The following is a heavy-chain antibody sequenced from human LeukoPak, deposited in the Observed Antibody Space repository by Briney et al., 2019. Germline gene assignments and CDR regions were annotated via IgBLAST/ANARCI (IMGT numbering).Heavy chain of an antibody. CDR3: ARVTGYMIEDYFDN. Sequence: SETLSLTCAVYGGSFSGYYWSWIRQPPGKGLEWIGEINHSGSTNYNPSLKSRVTISVDTSKNQFSLKLRSVTAADTAVYYCARVTGYMIEDYFDNWGQGTLVTVSS. J-gene: IGHJ4*02. D-gene: IGHD3-22*01. CDR2: INHSGST. CDR1: GGSFSGYY. V-gene: IGHV4-34*01.